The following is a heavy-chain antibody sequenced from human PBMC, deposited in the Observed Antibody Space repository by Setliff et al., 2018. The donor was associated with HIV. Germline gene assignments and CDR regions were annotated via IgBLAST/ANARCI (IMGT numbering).Heavy chain of an antibody. CDR3: AKWNHPNP. Sequence: AGGSLRLSCAASGFSFGNSWMHWVRQAPGKGLVWVSRINTDGRLTNYADSVKGRFTISRDNAKNTLYLQMNSLRAEDTAVYYCAKWNHPNPWGQGTLVTVSS. V-gene: IGHV3-74*01. D-gene: IGHD1-1*01. CDR1: GFSFGNSW. CDR2: INTDGRLT. J-gene: IGHJ5*02.